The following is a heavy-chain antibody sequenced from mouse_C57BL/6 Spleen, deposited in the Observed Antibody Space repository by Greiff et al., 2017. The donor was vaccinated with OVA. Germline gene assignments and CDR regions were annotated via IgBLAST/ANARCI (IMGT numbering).Heavy chain of an antibody. V-gene: IGHV5-17*01. D-gene: IGHD1-1*01. Sequence: EVKVEESGGGLVKPGGSLKLSCAASGFTFSDYGMHWVRQAPEKGLEWVAYISSGSSTIYYADTVKGRFTISRDNAKNTLFLQMTSLRSEDTAMYYCARSNYYGSSPFAYWGQGTLVTVSA. CDR1: GFTFSDYG. J-gene: IGHJ3*01. CDR2: ISSGSSTI. CDR3: ARSNYYGSSPFAY.